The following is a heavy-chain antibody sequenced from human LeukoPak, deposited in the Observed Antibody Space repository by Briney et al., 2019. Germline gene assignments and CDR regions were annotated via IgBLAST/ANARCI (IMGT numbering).Heavy chain of an antibody. Sequence: GRSLRLSCAASGFTFSSYAMHWVRQAPGKGLEWVAVISYDGSNKYYADSVKGRFTISRDNSKNTLYLQMNSLRAEDTAIYYCARSERGGDYWGQGTLVTVSS. CDR1: GFTFSSYA. CDR2: ISYDGSNK. J-gene: IGHJ4*02. CDR3: ARSERGGDY. V-gene: IGHV3-30-3*01. D-gene: IGHD1-1*01.